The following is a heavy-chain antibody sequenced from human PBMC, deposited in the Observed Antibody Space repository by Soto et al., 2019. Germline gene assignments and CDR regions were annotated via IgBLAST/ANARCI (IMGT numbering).Heavy chain of an antibody. CDR3: ASRYYDILTGYYKGNWFDP. Sequence: ASVKVSCKASGGTFSSYAISWVRQAPGQGLEWMGGIIPIFGTANYAQKFQGRVTITADESTSTAYMELSSLRSEDTAVYYCASRYYDILTGYYKGNWFDPWGQGTLVTVSS. D-gene: IGHD3-9*01. CDR2: IIPIFGTA. J-gene: IGHJ5*02. V-gene: IGHV1-69*13. CDR1: GGTFSSYA.